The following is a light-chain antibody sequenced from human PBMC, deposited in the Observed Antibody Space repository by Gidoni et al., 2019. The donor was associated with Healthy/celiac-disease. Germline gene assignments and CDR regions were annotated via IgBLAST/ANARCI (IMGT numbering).Light chain of an antibody. CDR1: QSLSSW. CDR2: KAS. J-gene: IGKJ2*02. Sequence: DIQMPQSPSTLSASVGDRVTITCRASQSLSSWLAWYQQKPGKAPKPLIYKASSLESGVQSRFSGSGSGKEFTLTISSLQPDDFATYYCQQYNSYCTFXXXTKLEIK. CDR3: QQYNSYCT. V-gene: IGKV1-5*03.